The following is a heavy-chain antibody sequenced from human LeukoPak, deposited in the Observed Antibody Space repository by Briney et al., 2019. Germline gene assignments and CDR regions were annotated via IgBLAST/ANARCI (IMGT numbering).Heavy chain of an antibody. D-gene: IGHD3-22*01. Sequence: GGSLRLSCAASGFTVSSNYMSWVRQAPGKGLECVSVIDNGGKTYYGDSVKGRFTISRGNSKNTVYLQMNSLRAEDTAVYYCAGDKTTSGYYEFDYWGQGTLVTVSS. CDR1: GFTVSSNY. J-gene: IGHJ4*02. CDR3: AGDKTTSGYYEFDY. CDR2: IDNGGKT. V-gene: IGHV3-53*01.